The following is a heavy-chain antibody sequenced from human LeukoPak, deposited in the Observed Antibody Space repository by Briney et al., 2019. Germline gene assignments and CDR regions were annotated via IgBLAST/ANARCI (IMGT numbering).Heavy chain of an antibody. CDR1: GFTFTNHW. CDR2: INSDGSIT. Sequence: GVAVRLSCAASGFTFTNHWMHWVRQAPGKGLVWVSRINSDGSITSFADSVKGRFTISRDNAKNTLYLQMSSLRAEDTAVYYCARAISHSNYGVDVWGQGATVTGSS. D-gene: IGHD6-13*01. V-gene: IGHV3-74*01. J-gene: IGHJ6*02. CDR3: ARAISHSNYGVDV.